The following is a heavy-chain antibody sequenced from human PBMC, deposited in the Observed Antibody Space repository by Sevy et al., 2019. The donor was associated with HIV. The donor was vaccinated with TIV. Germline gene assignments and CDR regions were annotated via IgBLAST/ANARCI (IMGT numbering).Heavy chain of an antibody. Sequence: GGSLRLSCAASGFTFSSYDMHWVRQATGKGLEWVSAIGTAGDTYYPGSVKGGFTISRENAKNSLYLQMNSLRAGDTAVYYCARAPGRDYYDSSGYYFPLWYFDLWGRGTLVTVSS. J-gene: IGHJ2*01. CDR1: GFTFSSYD. V-gene: IGHV3-13*01. CDR3: ARAPGRDYYDSSGYYFPLWYFDL. CDR2: IGTAGDT. D-gene: IGHD3-22*01.